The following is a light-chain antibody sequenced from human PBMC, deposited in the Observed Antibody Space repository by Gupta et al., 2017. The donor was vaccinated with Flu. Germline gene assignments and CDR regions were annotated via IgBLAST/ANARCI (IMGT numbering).Light chain of an antibody. V-gene: IGLV2-23*01. J-gene: IGLJ1*01. Sequence: SLTPPASSARSPGPASTLPFPGTSSDDWSYNLVSWYQQQPGKAPKLVIYEGSKRPSGVSNRFSGSKSGNTASLTISGLQAEDEADYYCCTYAGTHDVFGTGTKVTVL. CDR2: EGS. CDR1: SSDDWSYNL. CDR3: CTYAGTHDV.